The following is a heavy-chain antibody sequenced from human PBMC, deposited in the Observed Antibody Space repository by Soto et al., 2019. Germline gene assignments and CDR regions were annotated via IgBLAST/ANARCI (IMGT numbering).Heavy chain of an antibody. J-gene: IGHJ1*01. V-gene: IGHV3-21*01. Sequence: PGGSLRLSCAASGFTFSSYSMNWVRQAPGKGLEWVSSISSSSSYIYYADSVKGRFTISRDNAKNSLYLQMNSLRAEDTAVYYCARGEDSTWFIIPYWGQGTLVTVSS. CDR2: ISSSSSYI. CDR3: ARGEDSTWFIIPY. D-gene: IGHD3-10*01. CDR1: GFTFSSYS.